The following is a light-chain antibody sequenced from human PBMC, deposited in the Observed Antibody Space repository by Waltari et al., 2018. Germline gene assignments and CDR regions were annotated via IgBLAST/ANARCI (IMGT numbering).Light chain of an antibody. V-gene: IGLV2-11*01. Sequence: QSALTQPRSVSGSPGQSVTISCTGTSSDVGGYNYVSWYQQHPGNAPTLMIYDVSKRPSGVPDRFSDSKSGNTSSLTISGLQAEDEADYYCCSYAVSYTFYVVGTGTKVTVL. J-gene: IGLJ1*01. CDR3: CSYAVSYTFYV. CDR1: SSDVGGYNY. CDR2: DVS.